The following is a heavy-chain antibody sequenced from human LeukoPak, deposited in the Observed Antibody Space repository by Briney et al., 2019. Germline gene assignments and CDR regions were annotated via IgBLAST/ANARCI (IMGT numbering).Heavy chain of an antibody. Sequence: GGSLRLSCAASGFTFSSYAMHWVRQAPGKGLEWVAVISYDGSNKYYADSVKGRFTISRDNSKNTLYLQMNSLRAEDTAVYYCARDSHSPSGFDPWGQGTLVTVSS. CDR3: ARDSHSPSGFDP. CDR1: GFTFSSYA. J-gene: IGHJ5*02. CDR2: ISYDGSNK. V-gene: IGHV3-30*01. D-gene: IGHD2-15*01.